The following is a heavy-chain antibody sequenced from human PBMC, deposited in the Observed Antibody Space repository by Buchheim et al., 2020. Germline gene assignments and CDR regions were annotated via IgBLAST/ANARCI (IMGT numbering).Heavy chain of an antibody. D-gene: IGHD4-23*01. CDR1: GFTFSRYS. J-gene: IGHJ4*02. V-gene: IGHV3-48*02. CDR2: ISSSGTE. Sequence: DVQLVESGGVLIQPGGSLRLSCAASGFTFSRYSMNWVRQAPGKGLEWISYISSSGTEYYADSVRGRFTISRDNAKNSLYLQMNSLRDGDSAVYHCVRDLGGNSAYWGQGTL. CDR3: VRDLGGNSAY.